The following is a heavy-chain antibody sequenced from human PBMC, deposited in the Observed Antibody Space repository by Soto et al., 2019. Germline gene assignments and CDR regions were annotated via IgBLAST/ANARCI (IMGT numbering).Heavy chain of an antibody. CDR2: VYHTGAT. D-gene: IGHD5-12*01. CDR3: ARGGNRYSNVASGVGGFDY. CDR1: GASISSSY. J-gene: IGHJ4*02. Sequence: SETLSLTCTVSGASISSSYWSWIRQSPERGLEWIAYVYHTGATNYNPSLKSRVTISLDTSKGQFPLNLTSLTTADTAVYFCARGGNRYSNVASGVGGFDYWGQGSLVTVSS. V-gene: IGHV4-59*01.